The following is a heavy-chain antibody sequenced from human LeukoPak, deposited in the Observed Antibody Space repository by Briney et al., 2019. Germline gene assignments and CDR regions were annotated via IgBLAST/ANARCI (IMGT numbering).Heavy chain of an antibody. CDR1: GGSISSYY. D-gene: IGHD3-22*01. J-gene: IGHJ4*02. V-gene: IGHV4-59*08. Sequence: SETLSLTCTVSGGSISSYYWSWIRQPPGKGLEWIGYIYYSGSTSYNPSLKSRVTISIDTSKNQFSLKLSSVTAADTAVYYCARHPSYYDRIDYWGQGTLVTVSS. CDR2: IYYSGST. CDR3: ARHPSYYDRIDY.